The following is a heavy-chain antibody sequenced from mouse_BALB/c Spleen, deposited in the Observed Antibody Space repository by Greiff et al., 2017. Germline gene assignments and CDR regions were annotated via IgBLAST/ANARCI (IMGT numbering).Heavy chain of an antibody. CDR1: GYSFTTYL. CDR3: ARGGDGYAY. Sequence: QVQLQQSGAELVRPGPSVKVSCKASGYSFTTYLIEWVKQRPGQGLEWIGVINHGSGGTNYYEKFTSKATLTADKSSSTDYMQLSRLTSDDSAVYFCARGGDGYAYWGQGTLVTVSA. J-gene: IGHJ3*01. V-gene: IGHV1-54*01. CDR2: INHGSGGT. D-gene: IGHD2-3*01.